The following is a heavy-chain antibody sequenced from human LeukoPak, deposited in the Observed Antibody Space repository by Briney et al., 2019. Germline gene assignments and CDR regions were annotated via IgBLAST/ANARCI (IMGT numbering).Heavy chain of an antibody. D-gene: IGHD3-16*01. CDR1: GFTFSSYG. Sequence: RSGGSLRLSCAASGFTFSSYGMSWVRQAPGKGLEWVSAISGSGGSTYYADSVKGRFTISRDNSKNTLYLQMNSLRAEDTAVYYCAKDPWGTLRVQVGIWVWGQGTLVTVSS. CDR2: ISGSGGST. J-gene: IGHJ4*02. CDR3: AKDPWGTLRVQVGIWV. V-gene: IGHV3-23*01.